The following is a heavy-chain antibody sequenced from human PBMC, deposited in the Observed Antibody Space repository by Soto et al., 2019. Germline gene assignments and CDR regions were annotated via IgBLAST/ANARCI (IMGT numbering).Heavy chain of an antibody. Sequence: EVQLVESGGDLVQPGGSLRLSCAASGFSFSIFWMHWVRQAPGKGLVWVSYINGVGSSADYADSVKGRFTFSRDNAKNTVYLQMNSLRAEDTAVYYCTRGGGYSGYDPFDYWGQGTLVTVSS. CDR1: GFSFSIFW. V-gene: IGHV3-74*01. J-gene: IGHJ4*02. D-gene: IGHD5-12*01. CDR2: INGVGSSA. CDR3: TRGGGYSGYDPFDY.